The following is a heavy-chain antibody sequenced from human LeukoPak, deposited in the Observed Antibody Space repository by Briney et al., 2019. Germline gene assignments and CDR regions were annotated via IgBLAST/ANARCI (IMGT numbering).Heavy chain of an antibody. CDR3: AKQYLYGSGRRVGMDV. CDR2: ISYDGSNK. V-gene: IGHV3-30*18. Sequence: PGGSLRLSCAASGFTFSSYGMHWVRQAPGKGLEWVAVISYDGSNKYYADSVKGRFTISRDNSKNTLYLQMNSLRAEDTAVYYCAKQYLYGSGRRVGMDVWGKGTTVTVSS. CDR1: GFTFSSYG. J-gene: IGHJ6*04. D-gene: IGHD3-10*01.